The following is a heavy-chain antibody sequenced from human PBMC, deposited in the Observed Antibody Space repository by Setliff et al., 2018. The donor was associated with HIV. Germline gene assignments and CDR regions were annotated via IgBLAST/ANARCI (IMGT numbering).Heavy chain of an antibody. CDR2: IAGRAGDT. D-gene: IGHD6-19*01. J-gene: IGHJ6*02. CDR3: AKPLTQWLASPWHYAMDV. CDR1: GFTFNTYE. Sequence: GGSLRLSCVASGFTFNTYEMNWVRQAPGKGLEWVAAIAGRAGDTYYADSVKGRFTVSRDTSRNTVYLQMDSLRAEDTALYYCAKPLTQWLASPWHYAMDVWGQGSTVTVSS. V-gene: IGHV3-23*01.